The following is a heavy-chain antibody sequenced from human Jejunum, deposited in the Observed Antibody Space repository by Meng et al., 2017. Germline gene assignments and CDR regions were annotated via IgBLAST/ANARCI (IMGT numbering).Heavy chain of an antibody. Sequence: VHLVESGGGGVPPGRSLRLSCAASGFTFSSHTMNWVRQAPGKGLEWVSSISGGTGYIYYADSVKGRFTISRDNAKNSLYLHMNSLRAEDTAVYFCARAEMETRFDSWGLGTLVTVSS. J-gene: IGHJ4*02. D-gene: IGHD2-8*01. V-gene: IGHV3-21*01. CDR2: ISGGTGYI. CDR1: GFTFSSHT. CDR3: ARAEMETRFDS.